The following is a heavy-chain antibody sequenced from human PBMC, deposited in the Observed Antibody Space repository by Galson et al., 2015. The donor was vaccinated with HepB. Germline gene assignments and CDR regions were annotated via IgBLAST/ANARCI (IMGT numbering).Heavy chain of an antibody. D-gene: IGHD4/OR15-4a*01. J-gene: IGHJ6*02. Sequence: QSGAEVKQPGESLKISCKGSGYWFSRYWIAWVRQMPGKGPGWMGIIFPDDSDTRYSPSFQGRVSISADKSISTAYLQWSSLKASDTAMYYCARLGNEDYHYYGMDVWGQGTTGTVSS. CDR2: IFPDDSDT. CDR1: GYWFSRYW. CDR3: ARLGNEDYHYYGMDV. V-gene: IGHV5-51*01.